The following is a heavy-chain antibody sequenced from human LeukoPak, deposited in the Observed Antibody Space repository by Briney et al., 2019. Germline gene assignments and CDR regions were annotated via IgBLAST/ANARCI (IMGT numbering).Heavy chain of an antibody. CDR1: GFTFSSYS. CDR3: ARDGQGYGDYGRTKPFDY. V-gene: IGHV3-21*01. CDR2: ISSSSSYI. J-gene: IGHJ4*02. Sequence: GGSLRLSCAASGFTFSSYSMNWVRQAPGKGLEWVSSISSSSSYIYYADSVKGRFTISRDNAKNSLYLQMNSLRAEDTAVYYCARDGQGYGDYGRTKPFDYWGQGTLVTVSS. D-gene: IGHD4-17*01.